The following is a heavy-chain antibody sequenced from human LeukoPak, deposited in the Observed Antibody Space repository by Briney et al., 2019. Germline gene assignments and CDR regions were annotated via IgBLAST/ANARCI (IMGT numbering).Heavy chain of an antibody. CDR2: MNHDGSEK. D-gene: IGHD2-2*02. V-gene: IGHV3-7*01. J-gene: IGHJ4*02. CDR3: ARDQLYCGGPTCYRTGDDS. CDR1: GFTFSSYA. Sequence: GGSLRLSCAAPGFTFSSYAMSWVRQAPGKGLEWVANMNHDGSEKYYIDSVKGRFTISRDNAKNSLYLQMNSLRAEDTAVYYCARDQLYCGGPTCYRTGDDSWGQGTLVTVSS.